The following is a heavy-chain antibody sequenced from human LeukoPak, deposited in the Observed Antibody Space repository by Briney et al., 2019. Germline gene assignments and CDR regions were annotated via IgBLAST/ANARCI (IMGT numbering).Heavy chain of an antibody. Sequence: PGGSLRLSCAASGFTFSIYAMTWVRQTPGKGLEWVSTITGSGGGTYYADSVKGRFTISRDNSKDTLYLQMDSLRAEDTAVYYCAKGSGSSCYSPCDYWGQGILVTVSS. CDR1: GFTFSIYA. D-gene: IGHD2-15*01. CDR2: ITGSGGGT. J-gene: IGHJ4*02. CDR3: AKGSGSSCYSPCDY. V-gene: IGHV3-23*01.